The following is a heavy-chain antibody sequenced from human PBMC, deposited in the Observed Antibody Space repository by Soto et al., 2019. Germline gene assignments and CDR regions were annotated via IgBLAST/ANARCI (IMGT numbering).Heavy chain of an antibody. J-gene: IGHJ3*01. CDR1: GGSFRREA. V-gene: IGHV1-69*14. Sequence: QVQLVQSGAEVKKPGSSVKVSCKASGGSFRREAINWLRQAPGQGPEWMGNILPFFGTADYAQKVQGRVTVTADMATTTVYTQLNSLRVEDTAVYYCARGNKFGGNSEAFDVWCQATTVIVSS. CDR2: ILPFFGTA. D-gene: IGHD2-15*01. CDR3: ARGNKFGGNSEAFDV.